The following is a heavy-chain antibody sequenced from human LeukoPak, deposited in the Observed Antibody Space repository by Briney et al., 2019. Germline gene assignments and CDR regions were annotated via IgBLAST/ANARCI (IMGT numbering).Heavy chain of an antibody. D-gene: IGHD3-10*01. V-gene: IGHV1-46*01. CDR1: GYTFTSYY. CDR3: AITYGSGSGFDP. Sequence: ASVKVSCKASGYTFTSYYIHWVRQAPGQGLEWMGIINFSGGSTSYAQKFQGRVTMTRDTSTSTVYMELSSLRSEDTAVYYCAITYGSGSGFDPWGQGTLVTVSS. J-gene: IGHJ5*02. CDR2: INFSGGST.